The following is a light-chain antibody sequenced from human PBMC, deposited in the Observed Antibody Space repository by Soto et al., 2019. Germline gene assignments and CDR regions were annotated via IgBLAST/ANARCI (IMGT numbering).Light chain of an antibody. CDR1: QDISTE. CDR3: LEDYNYPRT. V-gene: IGKV1-6*01. CDR2: GAT. J-gene: IGKJ1*01. Sequence: ALQMTQSPSSLSASVGARVTITCRASQDISTELGWYQQKPGTAPKLLIYGATTLQSGVPSRFRGSGSGTDFTLTISSLQPEDFATYYCLEDYNYPRTFGQGTKVEVK.